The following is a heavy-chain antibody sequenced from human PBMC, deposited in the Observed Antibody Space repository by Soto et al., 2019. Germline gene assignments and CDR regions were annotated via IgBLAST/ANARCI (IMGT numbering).Heavy chain of an antibody. V-gene: IGHV6-1*01. CDR3: ARDREDGSGSYGYYYYGMDV. CDR1: GANVSRNSDA. D-gene: IGHD3-10*01. Sequence: PSQPLSLTFSSSGANVSRNSDALTWIRQSASIGLQFLGSTYYSTKWYNAYAASVMRLITSTPDTSKNQFSLQLNSATPEDTAVYYCARDREDGSGSYGYYYYGMDVWGQGTTVTVSS. J-gene: IGHJ6*02. CDR2: TYYSTKWYN.